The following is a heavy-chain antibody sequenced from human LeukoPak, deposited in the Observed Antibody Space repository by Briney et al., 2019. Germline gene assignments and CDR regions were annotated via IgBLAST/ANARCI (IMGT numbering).Heavy chain of an antibody. CDR1: GFTFSSYG. CDR2: IWYDGSNK. Sequence: PGGSLRLSCAASGFTFSSYGMHWVRQAPGKGLEWVAVIWYDGSNKYYADSVKGRFTISRDSSKNTLYLQMNSLRAEDTAVYYCARDPLAGYCSSTSCSPFDYWGQGTLVTVSS. D-gene: IGHD2-2*01. CDR3: ARDPLAGYCSSTSCSPFDY. V-gene: IGHV3-33*01. J-gene: IGHJ4*02.